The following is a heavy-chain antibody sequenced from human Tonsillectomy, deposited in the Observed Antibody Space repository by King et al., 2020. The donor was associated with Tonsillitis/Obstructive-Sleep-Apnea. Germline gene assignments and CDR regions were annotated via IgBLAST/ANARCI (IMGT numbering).Heavy chain of an antibody. CDR3: ARGRDLGAHFDY. V-gene: IGHV1-69*01. CDR2: IIPIFSSA. Sequence: VQLVQSGADGKKPGSSLNVSCKASGGTFSSYASSWVRQALGQGLEWMGGIIPIFSSANYAQKFQGRVTITADESTSTAYMELSSLRSEDTAVYYCARGRDLGAHFDYWGQGTLVTVSS. CDR1: GGTFSSYA. J-gene: IGHJ4*02. D-gene: IGHD3-10*01.